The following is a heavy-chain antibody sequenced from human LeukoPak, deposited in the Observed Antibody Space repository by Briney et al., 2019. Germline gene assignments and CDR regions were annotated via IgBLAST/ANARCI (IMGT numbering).Heavy chain of an antibody. CDR2: FDPEDGET. V-gene: IGHV1-24*01. CDR1: GYTLTELS. J-gene: IGHJ6*02. CDR3: ATDRPTIRITMVRGALSV. D-gene: IGHD3-10*01. Sequence: ASVKVSCKVSGYTLTELSMHWVRQAPGEGLEWMGGFDPEDGETIYAQKFQGRVTMTEDTSTDTAYMELSSLRSEDTAVYYCATDRPTIRITMVRGALSVWGQGTTVTVSS.